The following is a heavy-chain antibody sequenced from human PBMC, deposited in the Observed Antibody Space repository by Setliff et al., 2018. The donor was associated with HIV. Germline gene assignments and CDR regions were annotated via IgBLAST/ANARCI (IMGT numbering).Heavy chain of an antibody. CDR3: VRHTRDTSLAHYYYYIDV. D-gene: IGHD5-18*01. CDR2: VHNSGGT. V-gene: IGHV4-39*01. Sequence: SETLSLTCTVSGGSISTNSYYWGWIHQSPGKGLEWVGNVHNSGGTNYNPSLKSRVSISVDTSKNQFSLNVNSVTAPDTAVHYCVRHTRDTSLAHYYYYIDVWGKGTTVTVSS. J-gene: IGHJ6*03. CDR1: GGSISTNSYY.